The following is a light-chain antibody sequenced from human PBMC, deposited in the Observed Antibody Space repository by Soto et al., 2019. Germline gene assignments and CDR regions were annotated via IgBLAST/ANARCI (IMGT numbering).Light chain of an antibody. CDR3: QQSYIIPRA. CDR1: QSISSY. V-gene: IGKV1-39*01. CDR2: AAS. Sequence: DIQMTQSPSSLSASVGDRVTITCRASQSISSYLNWYQQKPGKAPKLLIYAASSLQSGVPSRFSGSGSGTDFTLTISSLQPEDFATYFCQQSYIIPRAFGPGTKVDIK. J-gene: IGKJ3*01.